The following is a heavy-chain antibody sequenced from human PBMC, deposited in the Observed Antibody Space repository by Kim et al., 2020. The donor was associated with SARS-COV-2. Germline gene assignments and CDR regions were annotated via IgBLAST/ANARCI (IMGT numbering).Heavy chain of an antibody. CDR1: GFTFDDYA. CDR3: AKGLYDFWSGYYDSDDY. V-gene: IGHV3-43*02. J-gene: IGHJ4*02. CDR2: ISGDGGST. Sequence: GGSLRLSCAASGFTFDDYAMHWVRQAPGKGLEWVSLISGDGGSTYYADSVKGRFTISRDNSKNSLYLQMNRLRTEDTALYYCAKGLYDFWSGYYDSDDYWGQGTLVTVSS. D-gene: IGHD3-3*01.